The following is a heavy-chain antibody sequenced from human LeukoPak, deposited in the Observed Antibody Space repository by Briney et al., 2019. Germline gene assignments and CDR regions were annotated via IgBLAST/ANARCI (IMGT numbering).Heavy chain of an antibody. CDR2: IYWDDDK. V-gene: IGHV2-5*02. J-gene: IGHJ3*02. CDR3: AHSEDYYGSVDAFDI. Sequence: VSGPTLVKPTQTLTLTCTFSGFSLSTSGVGVGWIRQPPGKALEWLALIYWDDDKRYSPSLESRLTITKDTFKNQVVLTMTNMDPVDTATYYCAHSEDYYGSVDAFDIWGQGTMVTVSS. CDR1: GFSLSTSGVG. D-gene: IGHD3-10*01.